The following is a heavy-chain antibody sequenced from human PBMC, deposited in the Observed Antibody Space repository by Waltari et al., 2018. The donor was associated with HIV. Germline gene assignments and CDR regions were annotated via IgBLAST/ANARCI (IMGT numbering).Heavy chain of an antibody. D-gene: IGHD6-19*01. CDR1: GFTFSSYA. Sequence: EVLLLESGGGLVQPGGPLRLSCAASGFTFSSYAMTWVRQAPGKGLEWVSSITSPGEGGFYADSVKGRFTISRDNSKNILYLQMNTLRADDTAVYYCAKRMYGWYYSDYWGQGALVTVSS. J-gene: IGHJ4*02. CDR3: AKRMYGWYYSDY. CDR2: ITSPGEGG. V-gene: IGHV3-23*01.